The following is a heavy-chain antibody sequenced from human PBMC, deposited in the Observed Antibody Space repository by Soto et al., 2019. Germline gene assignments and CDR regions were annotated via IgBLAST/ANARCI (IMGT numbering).Heavy chain of an antibody. V-gene: IGHV4-39*02. Sequence: QLQLQESGPGLVRPSETLSLTCTVSGGSISSSSYYWGWIRQPTGKGLEWIGNIYYRGTTYYNPSLKSRVTISVDTSKNQFSLKLASVTAADTAVYYCARDYGDYQFDYWGQGTLVTVSS. J-gene: IGHJ4*02. CDR1: GGSISSSSYY. D-gene: IGHD4-17*01. CDR3: ARDYGDYQFDY. CDR2: IYYRGTT.